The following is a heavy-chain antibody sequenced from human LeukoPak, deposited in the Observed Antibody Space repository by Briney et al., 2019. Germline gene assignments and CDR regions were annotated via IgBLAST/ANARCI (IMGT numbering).Heavy chain of an antibody. CDR1: GGSFTGYY. V-gene: IGHV4-34*01. Sequence: PSETLSLTCAVYGGSFTGYYWSWIRQPPGKGLEWIGEINRNGNTNYNPSLKSRVTMSVDTSKKQFSLNLSSVTAADTAVYYCARIVLPYYYDTTALMGYFDLWGRGTLVTVSS. CDR2: INRNGNT. CDR3: ARIVLPYYYDTTALMGYFDL. D-gene: IGHD3-22*01. J-gene: IGHJ2*01.